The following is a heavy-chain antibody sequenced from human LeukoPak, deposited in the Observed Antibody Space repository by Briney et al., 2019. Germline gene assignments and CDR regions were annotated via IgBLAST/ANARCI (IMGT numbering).Heavy chain of an antibody. J-gene: IGHJ6*02. CDR3: ARSSSSYPYGMDV. Sequence: GGSLRLSCAASGFTFSSYEMNWVRQAPGKGLEWVSYISSSGSTIYYADSVKGRFTISRDNAKNSLYLQMNSLRAEDTAVYYCARSSSSYPYGMDVWGRGTTVTVSS. CDR2: ISSSGSTI. V-gene: IGHV3-48*03. CDR1: GFTFSSYE. D-gene: IGHD6-6*01.